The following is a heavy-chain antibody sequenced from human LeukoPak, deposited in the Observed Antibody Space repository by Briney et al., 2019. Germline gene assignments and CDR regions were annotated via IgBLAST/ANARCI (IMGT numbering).Heavy chain of an antibody. Sequence: GGSLRLSCAASGLTFSSYAVSWVRQAPGKGLDWVSSISAGGASTYYADSVKGRFTISRDNSKNTLYLQMNSLRAEDTAVYYCAKAGGGMATMGTLGAFDIWGQGTVVTVSS. J-gene: IGHJ3*02. D-gene: IGHD5-24*01. V-gene: IGHV3-23*01. CDR2: ISAGGAST. CDR3: AKAGGGMATMGTLGAFDI. CDR1: GLTFSSYA.